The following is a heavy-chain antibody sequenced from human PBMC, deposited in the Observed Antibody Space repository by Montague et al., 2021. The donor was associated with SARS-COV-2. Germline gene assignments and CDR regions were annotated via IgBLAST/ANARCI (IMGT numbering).Heavy chain of an antibody. Sequence: SETLSLTCTVSGDSMTDSYWSWIRQPPGKGLEYIGYIYFSGSTNYNPSLKSRLTISVDTSKNQFSLKLSSVTAADTAVYYCARGRTGTTFYYYYYYGMDVWGQGTTVTVSS. CDR3: ARGRTGTTFYYYYYYGMDV. J-gene: IGHJ6*02. D-gene: IGHD1-7*01. CDR1: GDSMTDSY. CDR2: IYFSGST. V-gene: IGHV4-59*12.